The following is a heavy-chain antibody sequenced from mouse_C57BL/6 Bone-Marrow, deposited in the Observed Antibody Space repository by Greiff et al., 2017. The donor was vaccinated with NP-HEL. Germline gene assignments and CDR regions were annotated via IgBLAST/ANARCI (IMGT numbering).Heavy chain of an antibody. Sequence: VQLQQSGAELVKPGASVKLSCKASGYTFTSYWMHWVKQRPGQGLEWIGEIDPSDSYTNYNQKFKGKSTLTVDKSSSTAYMRLSSLTSEDSAVYYCASPDGYYADYYAMDYWGQGTSVTVSS. CDR3: ASPDGYYADYYAMDY. J-gene: IGHJ4*01. CDR2: IDPSDSYT. V-gene: IGHV1-69*01. CDR1: GYTFTSYW. D-gene: IGHD2-3*01.